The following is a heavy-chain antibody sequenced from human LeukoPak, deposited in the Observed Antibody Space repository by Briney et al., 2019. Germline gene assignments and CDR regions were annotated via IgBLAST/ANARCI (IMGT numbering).Heavy chain of an antibody. Sequence: GRSLRLSCAASGFTFSSYAMSWVRQAPGKGLEWVSAISGSGGSTYYADSVKGRFTISRDNSKNTLYLQMNSLRAEDTAVYYCAKVDVVVVAATNAFDIWGQGTMVTVSS. CDR1: GFTFSSYA. D-gene: IGHD2-15*01. CDR3: AKVDVVVVAATNAFDI. J-gene: IGHJ3*02. V-gene: IGHV3-23*01. CDR2: ISGSGGST.